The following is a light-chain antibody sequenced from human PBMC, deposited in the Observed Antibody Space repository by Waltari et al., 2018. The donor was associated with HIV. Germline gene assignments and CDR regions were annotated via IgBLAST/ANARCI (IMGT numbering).Light chain of an antibody. CDR3: AAWDDSLNGLWV. V-gene: IGLV1-44*01. J-gene: IGLJ3*02. Sequence: QSVLTQPPSVSGTPGQRVPISCSGASSNIGRNTVNWFQLLPGTAPKLLIYTDNQRPAGVRDRFSGSKSGTSASRAISGLQSEDEADYFCAAWDDSLNGLWVFGGGTKLTVL. CDR2: TDN. CDR1: SSNIGRNT.